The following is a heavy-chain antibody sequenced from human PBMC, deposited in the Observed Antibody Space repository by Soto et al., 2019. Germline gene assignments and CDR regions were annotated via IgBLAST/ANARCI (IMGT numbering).Heavy chain of an antibody. CDR1: GGTFSSYA. Sequence: QVQLVQSGAEVKKPGSSVKVSCKGSGGTFSSYAISWVRQAPGQGLEWMGGIIPILGTADYAQKFQGRVTSTADETTSTAYMELGSLRSEDTAVYYCASHGITGTWVYYYGMDVWGQGTTVTVSS. V-gene: IGHV1-69*11. CDR2: IIPILGTA. D-gene: IGHD1-7*01. J-gene: IGHJ6*02. CDR3: ASHGITGTWVYYYGMDV.